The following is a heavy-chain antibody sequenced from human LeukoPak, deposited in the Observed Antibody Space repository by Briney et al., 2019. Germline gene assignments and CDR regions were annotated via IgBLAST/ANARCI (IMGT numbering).Heavy chain of an antibody. Sequence: GESLKISCKTSGYNFTTFWIGWVRQMPGKGREWMGIIYPGDSDTRYSPSFQGQVTISADKSINTVYLHWNSLKASDTAMYYCASFHISGKSYNGLHYWGQGTLVTVSS. CDR2: IYPGDSDT. CDR3: ASFHISGKSYNGLHY. CDR1: GYNFTTFW. D-gene: IGHD3-10*01. J-gene: IGHJ4*02. V-gene: IGHV5-51*01.